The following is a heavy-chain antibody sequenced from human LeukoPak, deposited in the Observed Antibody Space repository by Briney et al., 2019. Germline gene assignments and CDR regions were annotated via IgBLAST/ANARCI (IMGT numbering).Heavy chain of an antibody. CDR1: GGSISSYF. J-gene: IGHJ6*02. CDR2: IYDSGST. V-gene: IGHV4-59*01. Sequence: SETLSLTCTVSGGSISSYFWSWIRQPPGKGLEWIGYIYDSGSTNYNPSLKSRVTISVDTSKNQFSLKLSSVTAADTAVYYCARVGGTNYYYYGMDVWGQGTTVTVSS. CDR3: ARVGGTNYYYYGMDV. D-gene: IGHD1-1*01.